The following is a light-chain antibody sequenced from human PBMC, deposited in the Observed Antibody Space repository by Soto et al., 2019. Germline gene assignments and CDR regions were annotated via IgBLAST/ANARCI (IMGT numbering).Light chain of an antibody. Sequence: DIQMTQSPSTLSTSVGDRVTITCRASQSVDRWLAWYQQKPGKAPNLLIYKASTLQSAVPSRFSGSGSGTDFTLTISSLQPDDCATYYCQQYKAYPLTFGGGTRVDIK. CDR2: KAS. CDR1: QSVDRW. CDR3: QQYKAYPLT. J-gene: IGKJ4*01. V-gene: IGKV1-5*03.